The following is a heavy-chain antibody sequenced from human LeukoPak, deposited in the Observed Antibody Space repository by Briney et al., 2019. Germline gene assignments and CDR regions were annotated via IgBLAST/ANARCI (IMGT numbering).Heavy chain of an antibody. Sequence: SETLSLTCTVFGGSISSYYWSWIRQPPGKGLEWIGYIYTSGSTNYNPSLKSRVTISVDTSKNQFSLKLSSVTAADTAVYYCARHGGYCSSTSCYNWFDPWGQGTLVTVSS. D-gene: IGHD2-2*01. CDR1: GGSISSYY. J-gene: IGHJ5*02. V-gene: IGHV4-4*09. CDR2: IYTSGST. CDR3: ARHGGYCSSTSCYNWFDP.